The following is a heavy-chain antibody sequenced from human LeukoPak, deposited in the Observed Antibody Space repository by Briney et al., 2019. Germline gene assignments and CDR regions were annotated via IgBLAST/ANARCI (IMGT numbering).Heavy chain of an antibody. Sequence: PSETLSLTCTVSGGSISSGDYYWSWIRQPPGKGLEWIRYIYYSGSTYYNPSLKSRVTISVDTSKNQFSLKLSSVTAADTAVYYCARDYYGSGSSRYFDYWGQGTLVTVSS. D-gene: IGHD3-10*01. CDR3: ARDYYGSGSSRYFDY. CDR2: IYYSGST. V-gene: IGHV4-30-4*01. CDR1: GGSISSGDYY. J-gene: IGHJ4*02.